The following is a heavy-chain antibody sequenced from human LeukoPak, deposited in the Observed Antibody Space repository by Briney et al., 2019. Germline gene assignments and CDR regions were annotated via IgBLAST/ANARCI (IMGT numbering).Heavy chain of an antibody. CDR3: ARDTAMVPVDY. V-gene: IGHV1-2*02. D-gene: IGHD5-18*01. Sequence: ASVKVSCKASGYTFTGYYVHWVRQAPGQGLEWMGWINPNSGGTNYAQKLQGRVTMTTDTSTSTAYMELRSLRSDDTAVYYCARDTAMVPVDYWGQGTLVTVSS. CDR1: GYTFTGYY. J-gene: IGHJ4*02. CDR2: INPNSGGT.